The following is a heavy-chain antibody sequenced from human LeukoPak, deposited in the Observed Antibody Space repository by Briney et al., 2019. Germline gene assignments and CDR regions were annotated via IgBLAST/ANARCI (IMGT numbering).Heavy chain of an antibody. CDR2: ISGTSDST. CDR3: ARDPSRYSYGYSYYFDY. D-gene: IGHD5-18*01. Sequence: GGSLRLSCAASGFIFSNYAMSWVRQAPGKGLECVSIISGTSDSTYYADSVKGRFTISRDNSKNTLYLQMNSLRAEDTAVYYCARDPSRYSYGYSYYFDYWGQGTLVTVSS. V-gene: IGHV3-23*01. J-gene: IGHJ4*02. CDR1: GFIFSNYA.